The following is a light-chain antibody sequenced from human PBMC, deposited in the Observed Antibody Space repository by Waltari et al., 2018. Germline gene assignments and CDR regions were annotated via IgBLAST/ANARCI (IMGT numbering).Light chain of an antibody. Sequence: QSVVTQPPSASETPGQRVTISCSGSGSNVGRNYVTWYQQHPGKAPKLVIYGFTGRPSGVPARFSGSKSGNTASLTISGLQADDEADYYCCSYAGTYTFGGGTKLTVL. CDR1: GSNVGRNY. CDR3: CSYAGTYT. J-gene: IGLJ2*01. CDR2: GFT. V-gene: IGLV1-44*01.